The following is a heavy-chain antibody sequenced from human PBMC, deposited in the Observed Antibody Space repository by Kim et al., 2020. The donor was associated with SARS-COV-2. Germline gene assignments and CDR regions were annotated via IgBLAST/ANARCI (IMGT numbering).Heavy chain of an antibody. J-gene: IGHJ3*02. Sequence: SETLSLTCAVYGGSFSGYYWSWIRQPPGKGLEWIGEINHSGSTNYNPSLKSRVTISVDTSKNQFSLKLSSVTAADTAVYYCARPQQVLVVRNAFDIWGQGTMVTVSS. CDR1: GGSFSGYY. CDR3: ARPQQVLVVRNAFDI. D-gene: IGHD2-2*01. CDR2: INHSGST. V-gene: IGHV4-34*01.